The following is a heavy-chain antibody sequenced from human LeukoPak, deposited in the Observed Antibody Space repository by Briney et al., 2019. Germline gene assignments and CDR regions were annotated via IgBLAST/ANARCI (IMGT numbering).Heavy chain of an antibody. Sequence: GGSLRLSCAASGFTFSSYWMHWVRQAPGKGPVWVSRINSDGSSTSYADSVKGRFTISRDNAKNTLYLQMNSLRAEDTAVYYCARGSGTPEDFDYWGQGTLVTVSS. J-gene: IGHJ4*02. CDR2: INSDGSST. D-gene: IGHD1-1*01. V-gene: IGHV3-74*01. CDR3: ARGSGTPEDFDY. CDR1: GFTFSSYW.